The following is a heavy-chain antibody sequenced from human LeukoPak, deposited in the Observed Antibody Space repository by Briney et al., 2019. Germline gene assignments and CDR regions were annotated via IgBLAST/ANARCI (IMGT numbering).Heavy chain of an antibody. J-gene: IGHJ4*02. D-gene: IGHD5-12*01. CDR2: SSAYNANK. Sequence: SVILCCTQAGDAFTEYGISWVRQAREQRLEWMGWSSAYNANKNSAQKFQGSVTMTTATATSTAYMDLRTLRSDATAVYYWARGLRTIDYWGQGTLVTVSS. V-gene: IGHV1-18*01. CDR1: GDAFTEYG. CDR3: ARGLRTIDY.